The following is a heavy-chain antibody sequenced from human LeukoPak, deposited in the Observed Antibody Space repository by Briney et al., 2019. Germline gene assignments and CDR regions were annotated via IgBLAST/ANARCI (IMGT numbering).Heavy chain of an antibody. V-gene: IGHV3-21*01. CDR1: GFTFSNYN. CDR3: ARALWSGPVYYGMDV. J-gene: IGHJ6*02. Sequence: PGGSLRLSCAASGFTFSNYNFYWVRQAPGKGLEWVSSIGSTSSYIYYADSVKGRFTISRDNAKNSLYLQMNSLRAEDTAVYYCARALWSGPVYYGMDVWGQGTTVTVSS. CDR2: IGSTSSYI. D-gene: IGHD3-10*01.